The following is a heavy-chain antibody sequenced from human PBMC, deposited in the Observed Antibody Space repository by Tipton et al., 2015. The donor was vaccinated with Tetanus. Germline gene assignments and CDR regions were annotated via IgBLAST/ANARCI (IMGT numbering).Heavy chain of an antibody. Sequence: LRLSCTVSGASINSGGYYWTWIRQRPGKGLEWIGYRYYTGSTYYTPYLRSRVTISFDTSQSQFSLNLTSVTAADTAVYYCARLYGSTWSDYGAFDIWGRGTLVTVSS. CDR1: GASINSGGYY. J-gene: IGHJ3*02. D-gene: IGHD3-16*01. CDR2: RYYTGST. CDR3: ARLYGSTWSDYGAFDI. V-gene: IGHV4-31*02.